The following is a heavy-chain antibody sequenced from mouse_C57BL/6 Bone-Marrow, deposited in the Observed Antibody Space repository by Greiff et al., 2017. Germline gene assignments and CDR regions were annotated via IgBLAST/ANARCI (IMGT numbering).Heavy chain of an antibody. D-gene: IGHD4-1*01. CDR1: GYTFTSYW. CDR2: IHPKSGST. V-gene: IGHV1-64*01. J-gene: IGHJ3*01. Sequence: QVQLQQPGAELVKPGASVKLSCKASGYTFTSYWMHWVKQRPGQGLEWIGMIHPKSGSTNYNEKFKSKATLTADKSSSTAYMRLSSLTSEDSAVYYGARLGRGAYWGQGTLVTVSA. CDR3: ARLGRGAY.